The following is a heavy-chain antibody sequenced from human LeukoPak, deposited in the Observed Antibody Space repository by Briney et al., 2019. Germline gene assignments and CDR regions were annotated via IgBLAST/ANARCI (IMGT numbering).Heavy chain of an antibody. V-gene: IGHV3-53*01. CDR3: ARGAVAVAVPFDY. Sequence: GGSLRLSCAASGFTVSSNYMSWVRQAPGKGLEWVSVIYSGGSTYYADSVQGRFTISRDNSKNTLYLQMNSLRAEDTAVYYCARGAVAVAVPFDYWGQGTLVTVSS. CDR2: IYSGGST. J-gene: IGHJ4*02. D-gene: IGHD6-19*01. CDR1: GFTVSSNY.